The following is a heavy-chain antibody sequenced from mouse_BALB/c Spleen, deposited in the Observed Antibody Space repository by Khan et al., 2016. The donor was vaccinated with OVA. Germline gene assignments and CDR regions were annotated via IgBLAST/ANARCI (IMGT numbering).Heavy chain of an antibody. CDR1: GFTFIDYG. V-gene: IGHV5-15*02. CDR3: ARGGFAY. J-gene: IGHJ3*01. CDR2: ISSVAYSI. Sequence: VPLPASLGVLVQPGGSRKLSCAASGFTFIDYGMAWVRQTPGKGPEWIAFISSVAYSIYYADTVTGRFTISRENAKNTLYLEMSSLRSDDTAMYYCARGGFAYWGQGTLVTVSA.